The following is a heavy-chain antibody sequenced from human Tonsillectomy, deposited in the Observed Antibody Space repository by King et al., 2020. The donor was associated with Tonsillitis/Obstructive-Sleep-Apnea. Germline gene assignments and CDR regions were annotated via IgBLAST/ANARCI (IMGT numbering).Heavy chain of an antibody. V-gene: IGHV4-34*01. CDR3: ASLWFGELRGYYFDY. CDR2: INHSGST. Sequence: VQLQQWGAGLLKPSETLSLTCAVYGGSFSGSYWSWIRQPPGKGLEWIGEINHSGSTNYNPSLKSRVTISIDTSKNQFSLNLSSVTAADTAVYYCASLWFGELRGYYFDYWGRGTQVTVSS. D-gene: IGHD3-10*01. J-gene: IGHJ4*02. CDR1: GGSFSGSY.